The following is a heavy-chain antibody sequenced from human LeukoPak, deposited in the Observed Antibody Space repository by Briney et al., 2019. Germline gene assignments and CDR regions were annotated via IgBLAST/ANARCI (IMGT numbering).Heavy chain of an antibody. Sequence: GESLKISCKHSEYSFPNYCIGWVRQMPGKGLEWMGIIYPDDSDTRYSPSFQGQVTISADKSISTAYLQWSSLKASDTAMYYCAIGRGGLQLGDYWGQGTLVTVSS. D-gene: IGHD6-13*01. CDR3: AIGRGGLQLGDY. CDR1: EYSFPNYC. V-gene: IGHV5-51*01. J-gene: IGHJ4*02. CDR2: IYPDDSDT.